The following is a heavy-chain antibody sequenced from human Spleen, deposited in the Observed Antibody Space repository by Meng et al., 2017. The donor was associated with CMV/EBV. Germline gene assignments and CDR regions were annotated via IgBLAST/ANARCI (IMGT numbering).Heavy chain of an antibody. CDR2: INSDGSSA. Sequence: GGSLRLSCAASGFTFSSYGMHWVRQAPGKGLVWVSRINSDGSSATYADSVKGRFTISRDNANNSLYLQMNSLRAEDTAVYYCARVYSSGWYNWFDPWGQGTLVTVSS. D-gene: IGHD6-19*01. V-gene: IGHV3-74*01. CDR3: ARVYSSGWYNWFDP. CDR1: GFTFSSYG. J-gene: IGHJ5*02.